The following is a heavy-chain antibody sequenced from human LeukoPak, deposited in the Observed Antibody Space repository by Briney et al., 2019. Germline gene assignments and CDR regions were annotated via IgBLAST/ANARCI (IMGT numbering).Heavy chain of an antibody. V-gene: IGHV4-39*07. D-gene: IGHD3-16*01. CDR1: GGSISSSSYY. CDR2: GSSSEST. J-gene: IGHJ6*02. CDR3: ARGHIWYYYGMDV. Sequence: SETLSLTCTVSGGSISSSSYYWGWIRQPPGKGLEWIGSGSSSESTNYNPSLKSRVTISVDTSKNQFSLKLSSVTAADTAVYYCARGHIWYYYGMDVWGQGTTVTVSS.